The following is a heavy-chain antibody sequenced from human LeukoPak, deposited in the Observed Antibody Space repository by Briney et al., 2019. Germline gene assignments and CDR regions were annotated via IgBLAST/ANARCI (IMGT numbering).Heavy chain of an antibody. CDR3: ATAVAGTCFDY. V-gene: IGHV3-30*03. J-gene: IGHJ4*02. D-gene: IGHD6-19*01. CDR2: ISYDGSNK. Sequence: GRSLRLSCAASGFTFSSYGMHWVRQAPGKGLEWVAVISYDGSNKYYADSVKGRFTISRDNSKNTLYLQTNSLRAEDTAVYYCATAVAGTCFDYWGQGTLVTVSS. CDR1: GFTFSSYG.